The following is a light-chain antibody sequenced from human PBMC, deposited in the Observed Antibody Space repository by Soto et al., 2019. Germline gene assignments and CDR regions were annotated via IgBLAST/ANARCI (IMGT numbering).Light chain of an antibody. CDR3: QQYNSYSRLT. CDR2: DAS. J-gene: IGKJ4*01. V-gene: IGKV1-5*01. Sequence: DLQMTQSPSTLSASVGDRVTITCRASQAISTWLAWYQQKPGKAPKLLIYDASSLESGVPSRFSGSGSGTEFTLTISSLQPDDLATYYCQQYNSYSRLTFGGGTKVDIK. CDR1: QAISTW.